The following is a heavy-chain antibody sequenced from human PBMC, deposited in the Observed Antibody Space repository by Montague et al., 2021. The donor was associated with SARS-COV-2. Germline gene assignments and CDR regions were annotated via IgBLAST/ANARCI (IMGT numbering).Heavy chain of an antibody. Sequence: SETLSLTCTVSGGSISSYYWTWIQQPPGKGLESIGYIYHNGSTKYNPSLKIRVTISVDTSKNQFSLKLSSVSVADTAVYYCARGGGNSADYYNYTMDVWGQGTMVTVFS. CDR2: IYHNGST. V-gene: IGHV4-59*01. CDR1: GGSISSYY. CDR3: ARGGGNSADYYNYTMDV. D-gene: IGHD4-23*01. J-gene: IGHJ6*02.